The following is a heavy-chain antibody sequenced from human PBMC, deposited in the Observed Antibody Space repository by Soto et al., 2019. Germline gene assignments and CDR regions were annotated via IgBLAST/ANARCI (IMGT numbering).Heavy chain of an antibody. CDR3: AREAAATYYYYGMDV. CDR2: IYSGGST. D-gene: IGHD6-13*01. Sequence: GGSLRLSCAASGFTVSSNYMSWVRQAPGKGLEWVSVIYSGGSTYYADSVKGRFTISRDSSKNTLYLQMNSLRAEDTAVYYCAREAAATYYYYGMDVWGQGTTVTVSS. J-gene: IGHJ6*02. V-gene: IGHV3-66*01. CDR1: GFTVSSNY.